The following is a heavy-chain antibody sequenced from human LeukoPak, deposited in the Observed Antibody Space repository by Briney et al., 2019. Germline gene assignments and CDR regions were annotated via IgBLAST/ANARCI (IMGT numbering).Heavy chain of an antibody. J-gene: IGHJ6*03. D-gene: IGHD6-13*01. Sequence: SETLSLTCTVSGGSISSYYWSWIRQPAGKGLEWIGRIYTSGSTNYNPSLKSRVTMSVDTSKNQFSLKLSSVTAADTAVYYCASGYSSSWGYYYYMDVWGKGTTVTVSS. CDR3: ASGYSSSWGYYYYMDV. V-gene: IGHV4-4*07. CDR2: IYTSGST. CDR1: GGSISSYY.